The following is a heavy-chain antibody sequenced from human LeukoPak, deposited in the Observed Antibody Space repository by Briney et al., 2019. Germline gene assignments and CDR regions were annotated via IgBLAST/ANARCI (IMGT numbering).Heavy chain of an antibody. Sequence: SETLSLTCTVSGGSISSGGYYWRWIRQHPGKGLEWIGYIYYSGSTYYNPSLKSRVTISVDTSKNQFSLKLSSVTAADTAVYYCARTIPFLGFDYWGQGTLVTVSS. V-gene: IGHV4-31*03. CDR1: GGSISSGGYY. CDR2: IYYSGST. D-gene: IGHD2/OR15-2a*01. CDR3: ARTIPFLGFDY. J-gene: IGHJ4*02.